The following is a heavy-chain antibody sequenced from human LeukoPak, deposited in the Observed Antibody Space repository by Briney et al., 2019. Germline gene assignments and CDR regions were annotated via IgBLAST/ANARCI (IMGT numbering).Heavy chain of an antibody. CDR3: ARFQYKAAFDI. Sequence: PSETLSLTCSVSGGSISTYFWSWIRQPPGKGLEWIGYIHYSGSTNYNPSPKSRVTISVDTSKNQFSLKLSSVTAADTAVYYCARFQYKAAFDIWGQGTMVTVSS. J-gene: IGHJ3*02. CDR1: GGSISTYF. D-gene: IGHD1-1*01. V-gene: IGHV4-59*01. CDR2: IHYSGST.